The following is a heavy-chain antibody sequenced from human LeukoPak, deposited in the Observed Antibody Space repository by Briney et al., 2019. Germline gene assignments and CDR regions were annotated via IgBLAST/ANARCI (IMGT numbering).Heavy chain of an antibody. J-gene: IGHJ4*02. CDR1: GFSFSSYA. V-gene: IGHV3-23*01. CDR3: AKDRTRNYAVKLDS. D-gene: IGHD3-16*01. CDR2: ISGSGSST. Sequence: GGSLRLSCAASGFSFSSYAMSWVRQAPGKGLEWVSVISGSGSSTYYADSVKGRFTISRDNSKNTLYLQMNSLRAEDTAVYYCAKDRTRNYAVKLDSWGQGTLVTVSS.